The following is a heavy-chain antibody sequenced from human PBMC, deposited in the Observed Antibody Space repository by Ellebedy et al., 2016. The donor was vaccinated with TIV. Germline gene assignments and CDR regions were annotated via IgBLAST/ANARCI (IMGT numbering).Heavy chain of an antibody. V-gene: IGHV3-33*08. D-gene: IGHD2/OR15-2a*01. CDR3: ARESCNNITCYFDY. CDR1: GSTFSGSA. Sequence: PGGSLRLSCAASGSTFSGSAMHWVRQAPGKGLEWVAVVWYDGSDKYYADSVKGRFTISRDNSKNTLFLQMNSLRAEDTAVYYCARESCNNITCYFDYWGLGTLVTVSS. J-gene: IGHJ4*02. CDR2: VWYDGSDK.